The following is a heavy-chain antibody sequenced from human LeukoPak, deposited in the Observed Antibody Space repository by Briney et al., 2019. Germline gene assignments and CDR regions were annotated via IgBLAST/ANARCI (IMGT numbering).Heavy chain of an antibody. CDR2: IDYRGST. J-gene: IGHJ4*02. CDR1: GGSISNYY. CDR3: ARERYSSNWFIDY. Sequence: SETLSLTCTVSGGSISNYYWSWIRQPPGKGLEWIAYIDYRGSTNYNPSLKNRVTISVDTSKNQFSLKLSSVTAADTAVYYCARERYSSNWFIDYWGQGTLVTVSS. D-gene: IGHD6-13*01. V-gene: IGHV4-59*01.